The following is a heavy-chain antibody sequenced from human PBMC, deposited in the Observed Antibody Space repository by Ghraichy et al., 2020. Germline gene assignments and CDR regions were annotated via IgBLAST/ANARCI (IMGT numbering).Heavy chain of an antibody. CDR1: GFTFSSYS. D-gene: IGHD2-15*01. Sequence: ETLSLTCAASGFTFSSYSMNWVRQAPGKGLEWVSSISSSSSYIYYADSVKGRFNISRDNAKNSLYLQMNSLRAEDTAVYYCARVRGYCSGGSCHGMDVWGQGTTVTVSS. V-gene: IGHV3-21*01. CDR3: ARVRGYCSGGSCHGMDV. CDR2: ISSSSSYI. J-gene: IGHJ6*02.